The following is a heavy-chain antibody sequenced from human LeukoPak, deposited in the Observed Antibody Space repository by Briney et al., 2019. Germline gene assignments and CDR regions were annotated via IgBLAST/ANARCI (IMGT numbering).Heavy chain of an antibody. CDR3: ARDEGSITSYFDY. CDR1: GYTFTGYY. J-gene: IGHJ4*02. D-gene: IGHD3-10*01. V-gene: IGHV1-2*02. Sequence: APVKVSCKASGYTFTGYYMHWVRQAPGQGLEWMGWINPNSGGTNYAQKFQGRVTMTRDTSISTAYMELSRLRSDDTAVYYCARDEGSITSYFDYWGQGTLVTVSS. CDR2: INPNSGGT.